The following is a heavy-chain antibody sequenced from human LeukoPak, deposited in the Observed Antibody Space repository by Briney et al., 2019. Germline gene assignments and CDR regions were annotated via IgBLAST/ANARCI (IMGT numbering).Heavy chain of an antibody. Sequence: SETLSLTCTVSGGSISSYYWSWIRQPPGKGLEWIGYIYYSGSTNYNPSLKSRVTISVDTSKNQFSLKLSSVTAADTAVYYCARGPDYYDSSGYHWFDPWGQGTLVTVSS. J-gene: IGHJ5*02. CDR3: ARGPDYYDSSGYHWFDP. D-gene: IGHD3-22*01. CDR2: IYYSGST. V-gene: IGHV4-59*01. CDR1: GGSISSYY.